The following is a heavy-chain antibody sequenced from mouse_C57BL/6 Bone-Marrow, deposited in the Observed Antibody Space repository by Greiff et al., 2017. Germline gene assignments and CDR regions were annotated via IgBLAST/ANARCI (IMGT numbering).Heavy chain of an antibody. D-gene: IGHD2-4*01. CDR1: GYTFTSYW. Sequence: EVQLQQSGTVLARPGASVKMSCKTSGYTFTSYWMHWVKQRPGQGLEWIGAIDPGNSDTSYNQKFKGKAKLTAVQSASTAYRELSSLTNEDSAVYYCTRFPLYYDYDWFAYWGRGTLVTVSA. CDR2: IDPGNSDT. CDR3: TRFPLYYDYDWFAY. V-gene: IGHV1-5*01. J-gene: IGHJ3*01.